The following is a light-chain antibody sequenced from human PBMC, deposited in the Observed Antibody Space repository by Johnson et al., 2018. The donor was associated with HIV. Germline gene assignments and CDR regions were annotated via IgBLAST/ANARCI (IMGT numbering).Light chain of an antibody. CDR1: SSNIGNNY. CDR3: GAWDSGLTAGV. Sequence: QSVLTQPPSVSAAPGQKVTISCSGSSSNIGNNYVSWYQQLPGTAPKLLIYDNNKRPSGTPDRFSGSKSGTSATLGITGLQTGDEADYYCGAWDSGLTAGVFGTGTKVTVL. J-gene: IGLJ1*01. CDR2: DNN. V-gene: IGLV1-51*01.